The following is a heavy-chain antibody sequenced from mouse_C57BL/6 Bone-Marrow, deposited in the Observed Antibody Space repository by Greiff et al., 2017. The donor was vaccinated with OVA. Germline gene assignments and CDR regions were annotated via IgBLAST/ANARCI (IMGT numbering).Heavy chain of an antibody. J-gene: IGHJ2*01. CDR3: GIFYYGDY. V-gene: IGHV2-3*01. CDR2: RLGDGST. D-gene: IGHD1-1*01. Sequence: VQLKESGPGLVAPSQSLSITCTVSGFSLTSYGVSWVRQPSGMGLEWLGGRLGDGSTNYHSALISRLSISKDNSKSQVFVKLNSLHTEDTATYYSGIFYYGDYWGQGTTLTVSS. CDR1: GFSLTSYG.